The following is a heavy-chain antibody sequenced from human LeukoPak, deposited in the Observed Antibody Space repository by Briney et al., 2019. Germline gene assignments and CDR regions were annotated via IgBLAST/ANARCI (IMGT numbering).Heavy chain of an antibody. J-gene: IGHJ4*02. V-gene: IGHV3-11*03. CDR3: ARSRGAGPGAYFDY. Sequence: GGSLGLSCAASGFTFSDNYMSWIRQAPGQGLELVSYISSTGSHTMYADSVKGRFTISRDNAKNSLYLEMNSLRAEDTAVYYCARSRGAGPGAYFDYWGQGTLVTVSS. CDR2: ISSTGSHT. CDR1: GFTFSDNY. D-gene: IGHD6-19*01.